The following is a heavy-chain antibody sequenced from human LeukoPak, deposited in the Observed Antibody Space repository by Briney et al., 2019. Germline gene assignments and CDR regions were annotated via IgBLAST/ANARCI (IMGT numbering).Heavy chain of an antibody. Sequence: PSETLSLTCTVSGGSISSGGYYWSWIRQHSGKGLEWIGYIYYSGSTYYNPSLKSRVTISVDTSKNQSSLKLSSVTAADTAVYYCARDPSLGVGFDYWGQGTLVTVSS. V-gene: IGHV4-31*03. J-gene: IGHJ4*02. CDR1: GGSISSGGYY. CDR3: ARDPSLGVGFDY. D-gene: IGHD3-16*01. CDR2: IYYSGST.